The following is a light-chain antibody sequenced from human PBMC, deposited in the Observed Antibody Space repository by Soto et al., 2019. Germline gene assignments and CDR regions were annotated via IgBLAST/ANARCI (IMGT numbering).Light chain of an antibody. CDR2: EVS. CDR3: SSYTRSSTWV. CDR1: SSDVGGYNY. V-gene: IGLV2-14*01. J-gene: IGLJ3*02. Sequence: QSVLTQPASVSGSPGQSITISCTGTSSDVGGYNYVSWYQQHPGKDPKLMIYEVSNRPSGVSNRFSGSKSGNTASLTISGLQAEDEADYYCSSYTRSSTWVFGGGTKLTVL.